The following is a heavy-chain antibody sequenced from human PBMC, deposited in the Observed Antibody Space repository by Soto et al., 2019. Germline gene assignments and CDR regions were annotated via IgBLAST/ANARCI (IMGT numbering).Heavy chain of an antibody. J-gene: IGHJ3*01. D-gene: IGHD1-26*01. Sequence: EVKLLESGGGLVQPGGSLRLSCAVSGLTFSDYPMDWLRQAPGKGLGWVSRISGSAVSTYYADSVKGRFTISRDNSNNTVFLEMSGLRGEDTALYFCAKPQSGSYYAAFDVWGQGTMVTVSS. CDR1: GLTFSDYP. CDR2: ISGSAVST. CDR3: AKPQSGSYYAAFDV. V-gene: IGHV3-23*01.